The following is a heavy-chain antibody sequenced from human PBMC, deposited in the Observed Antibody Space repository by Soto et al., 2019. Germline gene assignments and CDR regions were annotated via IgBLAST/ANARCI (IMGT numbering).Heavy chain of an antibody. J-gene: IGHJ4*02. V-gene: IGHV3-9*01. CDR3: AKADYGDYYIDY. CDR2: ISWNSGSI. D-gene: IGHD4-17*01. Sequence: PGGSLRLPCAASGFTFDDYAMHWVRQAPGKGLEWVSGISWNSGSIGYADSVKGRFTISRDNAKNSLYLQMNSLRAEDTALYYCAKADYGDYYIDYWGQGTLVTVSS. CDR1: GFTFDDYA.